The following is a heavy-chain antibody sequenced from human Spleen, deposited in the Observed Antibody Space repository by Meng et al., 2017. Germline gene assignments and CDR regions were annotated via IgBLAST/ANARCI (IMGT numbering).Heavy chain of an antibody. D-gene: IGHD6-13*01. J-gene: IGHJ3*02. CDR2: MNPNSGNT. CDR3: VRGSGYSSSWKDAFDI. V-gene: IGHV1-8*01. Sequence: ASVKVSCKASGYTFTSYDINWGRQATGQGLEWMGWMNPNSGNTGYAQKFQGRVTMTRDTSISTAYMELSRLRSDDTAVYYCVRGSGYSSSWKDAFDIWGQGTMVTVSS. CDR1: GYTFTSYD.